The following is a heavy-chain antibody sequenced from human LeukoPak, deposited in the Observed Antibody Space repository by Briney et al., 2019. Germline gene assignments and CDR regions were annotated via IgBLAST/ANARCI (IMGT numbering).Heavy chain of an antibody. V-gene: IGHV1-46*01. J-gene: IGHJ4*02. CDR2: INPSGGST. Sequence: ASVKVSCKASGYTFTSYYMHWVRQAPGQGLEWMGIINPSGGSTSYAQKFQGRVTMTRDMSTSTVYMELSSLRSEDTAVYYCARGVIVVVTAIPYFDYWGQGTLVTVSS. D-gene: IGHD2-21*02. CDR1: GYTFTSYY. CDR3: ARGVIVVVTAIPYFDY.